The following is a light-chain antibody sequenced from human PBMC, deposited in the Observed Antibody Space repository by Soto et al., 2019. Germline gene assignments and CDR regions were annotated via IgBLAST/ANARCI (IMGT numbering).Light chain of an antibody. Sequence: DIQMTQSPSSLSASVGDRVTITCRASQSISTYVSWYQHRPGKAPKLLIYSAYTLQSGVPPRFSGSGSGTDFTLTISSLQPEDFATYYCQQSFNTLTFGGGTKVEIE. CDR1: QSISTY. CDR3: QQSFNTLT. V-gene: IGKV1-39*01. CDR2: SAY. J-gene: IGKJ4*01.